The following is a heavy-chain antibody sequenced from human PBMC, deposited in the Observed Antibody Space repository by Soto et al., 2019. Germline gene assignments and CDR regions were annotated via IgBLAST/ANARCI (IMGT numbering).Heavy chain of an antibody. V-gene: IGHV4-59*01. CDR3: ARAPMVLTRSYFDS. D-gene: IGHD3-22*01. Sequence: SETLSLTCPVPDCSIRNFYWSWIRQPPGKGLEWIGYISSSGNTNYNPSLKSRVSISVDTSKNQFSLNLTSVTAADTGVYYCARAPMVLTRSYFDSWGQGTPVTVSS. CDR2: ISSSGNT. J-gene: IGHJ4*02. CDR1: DCSIRNFY.